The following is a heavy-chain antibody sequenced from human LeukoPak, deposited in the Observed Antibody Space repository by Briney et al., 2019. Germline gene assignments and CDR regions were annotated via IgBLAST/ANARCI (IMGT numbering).Heavy chain of an antibody. J-gene: IGHJ4*02. Sequence: SETLSLTCAVYGESISGYYWSWSWIRQPPGKGLEWIGEINHSGSTNYNPSLKSRVTISVDTSKNQFSLKLNSVTAADTAVYYCARNSSGYLDSWGQGTLVTVSS. V-gene: IGHV4-34*01. CDR1: GESISGYY. D-gene: IGHD3-22*01. CDR2: INHSGST. CDR3: ARNSSGYLDS.